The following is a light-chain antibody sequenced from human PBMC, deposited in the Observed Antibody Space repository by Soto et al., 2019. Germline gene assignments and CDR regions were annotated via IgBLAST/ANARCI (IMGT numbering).Light chain of an antibody. CDR2: KAS. V-gene: IGKV1-5*03. CDR1: QSISSW. J-gene: IGKJ1*01. CDR3: QHYNSYSEA. Sequence: DIQMTQSPSTLSSSVGDRVTITCRTSQSISSWLAWYQQKPGKAPKLLIYKASTLKSGVPSRFRGSGSGTEFTLTISSLQPDDFETYYCQHYNSYSEAFGQGTKVEI.